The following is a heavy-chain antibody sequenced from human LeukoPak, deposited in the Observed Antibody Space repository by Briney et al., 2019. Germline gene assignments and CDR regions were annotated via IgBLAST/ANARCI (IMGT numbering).Heavy chain of an antibody. CDR2: IYYSGST. D-gene: IGHD3-9*01. J-gene: IGHJ4*02. CDR1: GGSISSYY. V-gene: IGHV4-59*08. Sequence: PSETLSLTCTVSGGSISSYYWSWIRQPPGKGLEWIGYIYYSGSTNYNPSLKSRVTISVDTSKNQFSLKLRFVTAAHPAVYYCARHGEDDILTGYLDYWGQGTLVTVSS. CDR3: ARHGEDDILTGYLDY.